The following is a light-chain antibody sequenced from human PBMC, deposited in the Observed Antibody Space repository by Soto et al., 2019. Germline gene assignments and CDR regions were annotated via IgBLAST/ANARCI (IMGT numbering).Light chain of an antibody. CDR2: ATS. V-gene: IGKV1-9*01. CDR1: QGLNSY. Sequence: DIQLTQSPSFLSASVGDRVTITCRASQGLNSYFAWYQQKPGKAPKLLLYATSTLQSVFPSRFSGSGSGAKFPLTIPILQPEDIAAYHCQRRNSYSVTFGGGTKV. CDR3: QRRNSYSVT. J-gene: IGKJ4*01.